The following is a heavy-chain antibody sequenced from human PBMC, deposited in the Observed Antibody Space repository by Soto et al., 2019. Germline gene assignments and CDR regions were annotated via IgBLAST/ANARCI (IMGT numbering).Heavy chain of an antibody. CDR3: AITLGPRGSDYDGSDYRWTIDY. D-gene: IGHD3-22*01. J-gene: IGHJ4*02. CDR2: MFYTGNT. V-gene: IGHV4-39*01. CDR1: GNSLSSTNYH. Sequence: PSETLSLTCTVSGNSLSSTNYHWGWIRQTPWKDLQWIASMFYTGNTYYNPSLQSRATISADTSKNQFSLRLTSVTAADTAVYFCAITLGPRGSDYDGSDYRWTIDYWGQGTLVTVSS.